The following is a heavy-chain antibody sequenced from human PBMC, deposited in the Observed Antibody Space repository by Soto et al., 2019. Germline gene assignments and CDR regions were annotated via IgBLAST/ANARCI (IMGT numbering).Heavy chain of an antibody. CDR3: ARRGDFDY. J-gene: IGHJ4*02. CDR1: GYSISSGYY. CDR2: IYHSGST. V-gene: IGHV4-38-2*01. Sequence: PSETLSLTCAVSGYSISSGYYWGWIRQPPGKGLEWIGSIYHSGSTYYNPSLKSRVTISVDTSKNQFSLKLSSVTAADTAVYYCARRGDFDYWGQGTLVTVYS. D-gene: IGHD3-10*01.